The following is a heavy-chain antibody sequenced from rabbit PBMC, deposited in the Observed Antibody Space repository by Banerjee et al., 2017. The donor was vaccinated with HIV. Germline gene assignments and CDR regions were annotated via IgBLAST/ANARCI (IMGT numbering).Heavy chain of an antibody. D-gene: IGHD6-1*01. V-gene: IGHV1S45*01. J-gene: IGHJ3*01. CDR2: IYDGSSGST. CDR1: GFDLSSYYY. CDR3: ASDVTSSNGYVFGL. Sequence: QEQLEESGGGLVKPEGSLTLTCTASGFDLSSYYYTCWVRQAPGKGLEWIGCIYDGSSGSTSCARRARGRFTICKTSSTTVCRQMTRLSAADTATYFCASDVTSSNGYVFGLWGQGTLVTV.